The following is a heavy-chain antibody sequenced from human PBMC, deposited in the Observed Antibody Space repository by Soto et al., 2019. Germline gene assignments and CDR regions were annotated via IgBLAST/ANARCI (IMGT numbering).Heavy chain of an antibody. Sequence: SEPQSLTWTVAGGSVSSGTYYWSWIRQPPGKGLEWIGYIYYSGSTNYNPSLRSRVTISVDTSKNQFSLKLSSVTAADTAVYYCARADYYDSSGYPGPFDPWGQGTLVTVSS. D-gene: IGHD3-22*01. J-gene: IGHJ5*02. CDR1: GGSVSSGTYY. CDR3: ARADYYDSSGYPGPFDP. V-gene: IGHV4-61*01. CDR2: IYYSGST.